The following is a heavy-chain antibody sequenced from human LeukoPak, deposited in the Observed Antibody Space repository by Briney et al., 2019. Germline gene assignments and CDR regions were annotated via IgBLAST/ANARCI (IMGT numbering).Heavy chain of an antibody. CDR2: IIPIFDTA. D-gene: IGHD6-19*01. CDR3: ARDLRGSSGWYF. Sequence: SVKVSCKASGGTFSSYAISWVRQAPGQGLEWMGGIIPIFDTANYAQKFQGRVTITADESTSTAYMELSSLRSEDTAVYYCARDLRGSSGWYFWGQGTLVTVSS. CDR1: GGTFSSYA. V-gene: IGHV1-69*13. J-gene: IGHJ4*02.